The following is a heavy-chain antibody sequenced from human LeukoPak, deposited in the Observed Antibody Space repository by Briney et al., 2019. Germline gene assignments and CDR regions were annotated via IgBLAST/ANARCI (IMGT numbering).Heavy chain of an antibody. CDR2: IYYDGTNK. V-gene: IGHV3-33*01. CDR3: VRDKKPYYFDY. J-gene: IGHJ4*02. CDR1: GFIFSSYG. Sequence: GGSLRLSCAASGFIFSSYGMHWVRQAPGKGLEWVAVIYYDGTNKFYADSVKGRFSISRDTSKDTLYLQMNSLRADDTAVYCRVRDKKPYYFDYWGQGTLVTVSS.